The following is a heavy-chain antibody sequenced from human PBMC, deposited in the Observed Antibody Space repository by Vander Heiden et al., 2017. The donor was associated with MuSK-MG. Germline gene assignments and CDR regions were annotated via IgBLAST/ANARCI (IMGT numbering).Heavy chain of an antibody. CDR1: GFPFGSYA. J-gene: IGHJ4*02. V-gene: IGHV3-23*01. D-gene: IGHD6-13*01. CDR3: AKGSSSWYRGPIDY. CDR2: ISGSGGST. Sequence: EVQLLESGGGLVQPGGSLSLSCAASGFPFGSYARSWVGQAPGKGLEWVSAISGSGGSTYYADSVKGRFTISRDNSKNTLYLQMNSLRAEDTAVYYCAKGSSSWYRGPIDYWGQGTLVTVSS.